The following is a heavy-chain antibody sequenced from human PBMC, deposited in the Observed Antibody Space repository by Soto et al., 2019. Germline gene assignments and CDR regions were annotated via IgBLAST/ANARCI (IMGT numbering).Heavy chain of an antibody. V-gene: IGHV4-39*07. CDR2: IYYSGST. J-gene: IGHJ5*02. CDR3: ARGSNWFDP. CDR1: GGXISSSSYY. Sequence: PSETLSLTCTVSGGXISSSSYYWGWIRQPPGEGLEWIGYIYYSGSTYYNPSLKSRVTMSVDTSRNQFSLKLSAVTAVDTAVYYCARGSNWFDPWGQGSLVTVSS.